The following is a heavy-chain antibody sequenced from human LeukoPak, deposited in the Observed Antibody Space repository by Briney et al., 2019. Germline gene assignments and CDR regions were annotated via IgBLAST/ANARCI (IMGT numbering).Heavy chain of an antibody. Sequence: GASLKISSEGSGYSFTSYWIGWVRQMPGEGLEWRGIIYPGDSDTRYSPSFQGQVTISADKSISTAYLQWNTLKASDTGLYYCTSRGDSSGYLTYWGQGTLVTVSS. CDR3: TSRGDSSGYLTY. CDR1: GYSFTSYW. J-gene: IGHJ4*02. D-gene: IGHD6-19*01. V-gene: IGHV5-51*01. CDR2: IYPGDSDT.